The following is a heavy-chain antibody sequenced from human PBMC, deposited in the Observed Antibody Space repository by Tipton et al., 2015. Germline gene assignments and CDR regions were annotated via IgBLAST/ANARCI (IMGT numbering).Heavy chain of an antibody. V-gene: IGHV4-39*07. CDR2: IYSSGTT. Sequence: GLVKPSETLSLTCTVSGGSINRSTYYWGWIRQAPGKGLEWIASIYSSGTTYSNPSLKSRVTISVDTSNNQFSLKLSSVTAADTAVYYCAREMGSGWGFDSWGQGTLVTVSS. CDR3: AREMGSGWGFDS. CDR1: GGSINRSTYY. D-gene: IGHD6-19*01. J-gene: IGHJ4*02.